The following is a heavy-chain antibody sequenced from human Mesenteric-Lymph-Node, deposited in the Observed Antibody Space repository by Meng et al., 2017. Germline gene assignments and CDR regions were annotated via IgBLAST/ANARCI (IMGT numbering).Heavy chain of an antibody. CDR1: GDSVSSNSAA. D-gene: IGHD1-7*01. Sequence: SQTRSLTGAISGDSVSSNSAAWNWIRQSPSRGLEWLGRTYYRSKWYNDYAVSVKSRITINPDTSKNQFSLQLNSVTPEDTAVYYCARGYNWNYVFYYYYGMDVWGQGTTVTVSS. CDR2: TYYRSKWYN. V-gene: IGHV6-1*01. J-gene: IGHJ6*02. CDR3: ARGYNWNYVFYYYYGMDV.